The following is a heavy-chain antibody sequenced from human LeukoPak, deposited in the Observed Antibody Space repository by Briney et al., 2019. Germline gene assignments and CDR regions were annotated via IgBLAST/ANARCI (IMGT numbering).Heavy chain of an antibody. CDR2: ISGSGGST. J-gene: IGHJ4*02. V-gene: IGHV3-23*01. CDR3: ARERQYYYDSSGYFDY. CDR1: GFTFSSYA. Sequence: PGGSLRLSCAASGFTFSSYAMSWVRQAPGKGLEWVSAISGSGGSTYYADSVKGRFTISRDNSKNTLYLQMNSLRAEDTAVYYCARERQYYYDSSGYFDYWGQGTLVTVSS. D-gene: IGHD3-22*01.